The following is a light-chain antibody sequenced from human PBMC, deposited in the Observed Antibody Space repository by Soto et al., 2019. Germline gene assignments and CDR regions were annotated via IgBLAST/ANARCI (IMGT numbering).Light chain of an antibody. J-gene: IGKJ3*01. CDR2: GAS. CDR3: QQSSSTPLT. V-gene: IGKV1-39*01. Sequence: DIQMTQSPSYLSASVGGTVTITCRASQNIDNYLNWYQHEPGKAPKLLIYGASTLQSGVPSRFSGSGSGTDFTLTIASLQTEDFATYFCQQSSSTPLTFGPGTTVHVE. CDR1: QNIDNY.